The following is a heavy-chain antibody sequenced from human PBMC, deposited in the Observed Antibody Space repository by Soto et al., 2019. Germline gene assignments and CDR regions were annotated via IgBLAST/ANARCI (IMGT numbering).Heavy chain of an antibody. CDR3: ARISDYYDSSGYYYGYYYYGMDV. V-gene: IGHV4-39*01. J-gene: IGHJ6*02. CDR2: IYYSGST. D-gene: IGHD3-22*01. CDR1: GGSISSRSYY. Sequence: SETLSLTCTVSGGSISSRSYYWGWIRQPPGKGLEWIGSIYYSGSTYYNPSLKSRVTISVDTSKNQFSLKLSSVTAADTAVYYCARISDYYDSSGYYYGYYYYGMDVWGQGTTVTVSS.